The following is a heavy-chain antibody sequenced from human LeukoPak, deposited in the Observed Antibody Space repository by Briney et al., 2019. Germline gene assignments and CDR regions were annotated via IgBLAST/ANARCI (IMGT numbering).Heavy chain of an antibody. CDR2: IYPGDSDT. Sequence: GESLKISCKGSGYSFTSYWIGWVRQMPGKGLEWMGIIYPGDSDTRYSPSFQGQVIMSADKSISTAYLQWRSLKASDTAMYYCARGYYDSSGYYSFDYWGQGTLVTVSS. J-gene: IGHJ4*02. CDR3: ARGYYDSSGYYSFDY. D-gene: IGHD3-22*01. CDR1: GYSFTSYW. V-gene: IGHV5-51*01.